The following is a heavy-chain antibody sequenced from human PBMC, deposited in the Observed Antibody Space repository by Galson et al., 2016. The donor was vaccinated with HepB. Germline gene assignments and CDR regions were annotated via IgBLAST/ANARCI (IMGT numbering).Heavy chain of an antibody. CDR2: IDWDDDK. J-gene: IGHJ4*02. Sequence: PALVKPTQTLTLTCTFSGFSVSTTGMCVSWIRQPPGKALEWLARIDWDDDKYYSTSLKTRLAISKDTSRDQVVLTMTDVDPLDTGTYFCARMEYSGTYYDYWGQGTLASVSP. V-gene: IGHV2-70*11. D-gene: IGHD1-26*01. CDR1: GFSVSTTGMC. CDR3: ARMEYSGTYYDY.